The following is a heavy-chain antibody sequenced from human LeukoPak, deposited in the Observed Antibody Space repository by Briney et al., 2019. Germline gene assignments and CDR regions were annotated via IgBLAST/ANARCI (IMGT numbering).Heavy chain of an antibody. CDR3: AKFRFGSGPPFDY. V-gene: IGHV3-23*01. D-gene: IGHD2-15*01. J-gene: IGHJ4*02. CDR1: GFTFSSYA. CDR2: ISGSGGST. Sequence: GGSLRLSCAASGFTFSSYAMSCVRQAPGEGLEWVSAISGSGGSTYYADSMKGRFTISRDNSKNTLTLYLQMISLRAEDTAVYYCAKFRFGSGPPFDYWGQGTLVTVSS.